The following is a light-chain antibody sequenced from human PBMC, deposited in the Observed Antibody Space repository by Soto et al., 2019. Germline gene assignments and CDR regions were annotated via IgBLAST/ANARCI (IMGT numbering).Light chain of an antibody. Sequence: ETVMTQSPATLSVSPGDRVTLSFRASQTVHTNLAWFQQKPGQAPRLLIYGASTRATGIPARFSGSGSGTEFTLTISGLQSEDFAIYYCQHYKTWPLAFGGGTKVDIK. CDR2: GAS. CDR3: QHYKTWPLA. J-gene: IGKJ4*01. CDR1: QTVHTN. V-gene: IGKV3-15*01.